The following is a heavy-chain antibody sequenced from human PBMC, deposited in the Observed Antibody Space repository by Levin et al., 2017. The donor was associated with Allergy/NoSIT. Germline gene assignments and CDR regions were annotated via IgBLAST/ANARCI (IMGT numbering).Heavy chain of an antibody. V-gene: IGHV3-21*01. CDR2: ISSSSDYI. CDR3: ARVPEARSYWYFDL. CDR1: GFTFSTYS. Sequence: NTGGSLRLSCAASGFTFSTYSMNWVRQAPGRGLEWVSSISSSSDYIFYADSVKGRFTISRDNAKNSLYLQMNSLRAEDTAVYYCARVPEARSYWYFDLWGRGTLVTVSS. D-gene: IGHD2-2*01. J-gene: IGHJ2*01.